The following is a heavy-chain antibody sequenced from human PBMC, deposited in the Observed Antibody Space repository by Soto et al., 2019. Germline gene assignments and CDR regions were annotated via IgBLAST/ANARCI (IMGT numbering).Heavy chain of an antibody. CDR2: ISYDGSNK. V-gene: IGHV3-30*18. J-gene: IGHJ4*02. Sequence: GGSLRLSCAASGFTFSSYGMHWVRQAPGKGLEWVAVISYDGSNKYYADSVKGRFTISRDNSKNTLYLQMNSLRAEDTAVYYCAKDYKIFGVVTHFDYWGQGTLVTVSS. D-gene: IGHD3-3*01. CDR1: GFTFSSYG. CDR3: AKDYKIFGVVTHFDY.